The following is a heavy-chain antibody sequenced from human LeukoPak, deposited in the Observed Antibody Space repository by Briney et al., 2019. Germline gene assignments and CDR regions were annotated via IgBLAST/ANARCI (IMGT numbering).Heavy chain of an antibody. CDR1: GFTFNNYW. Sequence: SGGSLRLSCAASGFTFNNYWMTWVRQVPGKGLEWVANIKPDGSEKYYVDSVRGRFTISRDNAENSLYLQMNSLRVEDTAIYYCAGPYSSGPTFDYCGQGTLVAVSS. J-gene: IGHJ4*02. CDR3: AGPYSSGPTFDY. D-gene: IGHD6-19*01. V-gene: IGHV3-7*01. CDR2: IKPDGSEK.